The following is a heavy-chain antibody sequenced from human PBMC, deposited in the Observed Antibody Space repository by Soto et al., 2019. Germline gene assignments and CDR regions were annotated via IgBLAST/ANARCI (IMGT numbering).Heavy chain of an antibody. CDR3: ARGRYGDY. CDR2: ISAHNGNT. V-gene: IGHV1-18*01. D-gene: IGHD1-1*01. J-gene: IGHJ4*02. Sequence: QVHLVQSGAEVKKPGASVKVSCKASGYTFTSYGITWVRQAPGQGLEWMGWISAHNGNTDYAQKLQGRVIVTGDTSTSTAYMALRSLRSNARAVYYCARGRYGDYWGQGALVTVSS. CDR1: GYTFTSYG.